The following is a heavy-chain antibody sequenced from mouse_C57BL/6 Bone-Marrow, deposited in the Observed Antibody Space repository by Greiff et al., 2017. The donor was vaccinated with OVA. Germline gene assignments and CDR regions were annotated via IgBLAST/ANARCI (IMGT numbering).Heavy chain of an antibody. D-gene: IGHD2-5*01. Sequence: VQLQQSGPELVKPGASVKMSCKASGYTFTDYNMHWVKQSHGKSLEWIGYINPNNGGTSYNQKFKGKATLTVNKSSSTAYMELRSMTSEDYAVYYWVSRSYSNYDAMDYWGQGTSVTVSS. V-gene: IGHV1-22*01. CDR3: VSRSYSNYDAMDY. CDR2: INPNNGGT. J-gene: IGHJ4*01. CDR1: GYTFTDYN.